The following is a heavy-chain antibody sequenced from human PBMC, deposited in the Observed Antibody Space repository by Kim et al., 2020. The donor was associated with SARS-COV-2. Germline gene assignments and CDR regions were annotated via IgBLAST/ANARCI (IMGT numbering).Heavy chain of an antibody. CDR1: GFTFSNYW. Sequence: GGSLRLSCSASGFTFSNYWMHWVRQAPGKGLVWVSRINGDGSSTIYADSVKGRFTISRDNAKNTLYLQMNSLGAEDTAVYSCARGNYHGMDVWGQGTMVT. CDR2: INGDGSST. V-gene: IGHV3-74*01. CDR3: ARGNYHGMDV. J-gene: IGHJ6*02.